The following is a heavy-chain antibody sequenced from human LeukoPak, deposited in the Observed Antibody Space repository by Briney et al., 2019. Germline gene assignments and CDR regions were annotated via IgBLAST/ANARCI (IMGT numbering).Heavy chain of an antibody. J-gene: IGHJ5*02. D-gene: IGHD3-10*01. V-gene: IGHV4-34*01. CDR1: GGSFSGYY. CDR3: ARLPPRRLYGSGSYNWFDP. CDR2: INHSGST. Sequence: PSETLSLTCAVYGGSFSGYYWSWIRQPPGKGLEWIGEINHSGSTNYNPSLKSRVTTSVDTSKNQFSLKLSSVTAADTAVYYCARLPPRRLYGSGSYNWFDPWGQGTLVTVSS.